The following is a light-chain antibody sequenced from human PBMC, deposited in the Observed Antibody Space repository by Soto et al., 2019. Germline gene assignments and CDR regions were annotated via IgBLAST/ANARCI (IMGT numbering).Light chain of an antibody. J-gene: IGLJ2*01. Sequence: QSVLTQPPSASGTPGQRVTIACSGSSSNIGSNTVNWYQQLPGPAPQLLIYNNNQRPSGVADRFSGSRSGTSASLAISGLQSVDEADYYCAAWDDSLNGPVFGGGTKLTVL. CDR2: NNN. CDR1: SSNIGSNT. V-gene: IGLV1-44*01. CDR3: AAWDDSLNGPV.